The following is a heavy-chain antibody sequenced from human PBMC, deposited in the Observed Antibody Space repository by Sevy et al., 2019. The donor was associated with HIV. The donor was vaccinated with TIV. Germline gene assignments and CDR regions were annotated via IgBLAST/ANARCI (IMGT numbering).Heavy chain of an antibody. CDR3: ARATGYTSGTNFDY. CDR2: IHTSGNT. Sequence: SETLSLTCTVSGGSISNSPYYWSWIRQPAGKGLEWIGRIHTSGNTNYHPSLWSRFTMSVDTSKNQFSLNLTSVTAADTAVYYCARATGYTSGTNFDYWGPGTLVTVSS. V-gene: IGHV4-61*02. CDR1: GGSISNSPYY. J-gene: IGHJ4*02. D-gene: IGHD5-18*01.